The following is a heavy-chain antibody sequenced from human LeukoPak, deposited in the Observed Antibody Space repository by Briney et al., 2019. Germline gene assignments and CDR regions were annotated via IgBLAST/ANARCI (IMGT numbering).Heavy chain of an antibody. V-gene: IGHV3-74*01. Sequence: PGGSLRLSCAASGFTFGKYWMLWVRQALGKGLESVSRINTDGTVTTYADSVKGRFTVSRDNADNTMFLQMNSVRDEDTAVYYCATKQWLAPPPDSWGQGTPVTVSS. D-gene: IGHD6-19*01. CDR1: GFTFGKYW. CDR2: INTDGTVT. J-gene: IGHJ4*02. CDR3: ATKQWLAPPPDS.